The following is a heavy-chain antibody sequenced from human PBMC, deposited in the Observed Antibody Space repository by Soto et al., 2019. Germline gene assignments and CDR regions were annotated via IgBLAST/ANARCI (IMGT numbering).Heavy chain of an antibody. CDR2: ISGRGGST. Sequence: EVQLLESGGGLVQPGGSLRLSCAASGFTFSSYAMSWVRQAPGKGLEWVSAISGRGGSTYYADSVKGRFTISRDTSKNTLDLQMNSLRAEDTAVYYCAPGSRYFDSGWFDPGDQGTVVTVSS. V-gene: IGHV3-23*01. D-gene: IGHD3-9*01. CDR1: GFTFSSYA. J-gene: IGHJ5*02. CDR3: APGSRYFDSGWFDP.